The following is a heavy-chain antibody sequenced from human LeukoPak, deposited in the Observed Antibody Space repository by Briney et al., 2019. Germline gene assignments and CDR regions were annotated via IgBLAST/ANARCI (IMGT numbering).Heavy chain of an antibody. Sequence: PGGSLRLSCAASGFTFSSYGMHWVRQAPGKGLEWVGVIWYDGSNKYYADSVKGRFTISRDNSKNTLYLQMNSLRAEDTAVYYCARESGYCSGGSCYSYAFDIWGQGTMVTVSS. CDR2: IWYDGSNK. J-gene: IGHJ3*02. D-gene: IGHD2-15*01. CDR1: GFTFSSYG. V-gene: IGHV3-33*01. CDR3: ARESGYCSGGSCYSYAFDI.